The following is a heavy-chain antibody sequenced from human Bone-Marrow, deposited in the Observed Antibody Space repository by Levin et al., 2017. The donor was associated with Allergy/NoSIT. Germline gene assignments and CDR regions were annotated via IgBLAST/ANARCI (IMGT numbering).Heavy chain of an antibody. V-gene: IGHV4-59*02. D-gene: IGHD2-2*01. CDR3: ARDGGFSPAGWYFDL. J-gene: IGHJ2*01. CDR2: IYKSGNT. Sequence: SETLSLTCTVSGGSVTGDHWSWIRQPPGKGLEWIGYIYKSGNTNYNPSLKNRVIISADTSKNQFSLKLSSVTAADTAVYYCARDGGFSPAGWYFDLWGRGSLVTVSS. CDR1: GGSVTGDH.